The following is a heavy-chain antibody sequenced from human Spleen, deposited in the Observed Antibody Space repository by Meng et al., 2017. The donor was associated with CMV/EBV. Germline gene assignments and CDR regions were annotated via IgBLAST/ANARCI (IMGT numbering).Heavy chain of an antibody. V-gene: IGHV3-48*03. CDR1: GLTLSSHE. D-gene: IGHD2-2*02. CDR3: VRYCTSITCNMLHAFDV. Sequence: GESLKISCVASGLTLSSHEMNWVRQAPGKGLEWISYISSSGTTIYYADSVKGRFTISRDSAKNSLYLQMNSLRAEDTAVYYCVRYCTSITCNMLHAFDVWGQGTMVTVSS. CDR2: ISSSGTTI. J-gene: IGHJ3*01.